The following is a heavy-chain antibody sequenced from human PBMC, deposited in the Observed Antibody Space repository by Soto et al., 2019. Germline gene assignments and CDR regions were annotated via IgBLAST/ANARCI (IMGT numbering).Heavy chain of an antibody. CDR2: ISGSGGAI. CDR3: AGCRADNCYSAFDY. D-gene: IGHD2-21*02. V-gene: IGHV3-48*03. CDR1: KIIFSTYE. J-gene: IGHJ4*02. Sequence: EVQLVESGGGLVQPGGSLRLSCAASKIIFSTYEMTWVRQAPGKGLGWISYISGSGGAIYYADSMKGRFTISRDNAKNSLYLQMNSLRAEDTAVYYCAGCRADNCYSAFDYWGQGTLVTVSS.